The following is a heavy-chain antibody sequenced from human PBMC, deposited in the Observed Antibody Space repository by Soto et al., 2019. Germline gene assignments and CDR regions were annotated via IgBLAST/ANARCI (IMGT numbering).Heavy chain of an antibody. CDR2: INSDGRNT. Sequence: EVQLVESGGGLVQPGGSLRLSCAASGFTFSNYWMHWVRQVPGKGLVWVSRINSDGRNTSYADFVKGRFTISRDNAKNTLYLQMDSLGAEDPAVYYCARLLAVAGINYWGQGTRVTVSS. V-gene: IGHV3-74*01. D-gene: IGHD6-19*01. CDR3: ARLLAVAGINY. J-gene: IGHJ4*02. CDR1: GFTFSNYW.